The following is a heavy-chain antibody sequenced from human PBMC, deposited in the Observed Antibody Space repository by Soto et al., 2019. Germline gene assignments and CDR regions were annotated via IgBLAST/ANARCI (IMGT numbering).Heavy chain of an antibody. CDR2: IYYSGST. V-gene: IGHV4-39*01. J-gene: IGHJ5*02. Sequence: SETLSLTCTVSGGSISSSSYYWGWIRQPPGKGLEWIGSIYYSGSTYYNPSLKSRVTISVDTSKNQFSLKLSSVTAAGTAVYYCGLCLFYVFDPWGQGTLVTVSS. CDR3: GLCLFYVFDP. D-gene: IGHD3-10*02. CDR1: GGSISSSSYY.